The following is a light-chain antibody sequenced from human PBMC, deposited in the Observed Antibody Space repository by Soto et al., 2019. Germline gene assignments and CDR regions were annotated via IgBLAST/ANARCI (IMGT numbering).Light chain of an antibody. Sequence: QSALTQPGSVSGSPGQSVTISCTGTSSDVGGYNYVSWYQQHPGKAPKMMIYEVTKRPSGVPDRFSGSKSGNTASLTISGLRAEDEADYYCCSYAGRYTLVLGGGTKLTVL. CDR3: CSYAGRYTLV. CDR2: EVT. CDR1: SSDVGGYNY. J-gene: IGLJ2*01. V-gene: IGLV2-11*01.